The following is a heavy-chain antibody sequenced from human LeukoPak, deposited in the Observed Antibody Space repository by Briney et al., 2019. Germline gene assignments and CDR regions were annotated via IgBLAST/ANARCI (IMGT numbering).Heavy chain of an antibody. V-gene: IGHV3-21*01. J-gene: IGHJ4*02. CDR3: AARDSYGSGSYPIDY. CDR2: ISSRSTYI. Sequence: GGSLRLSCAASEFTFSSYSMNWVRQAPGKGLEWVSSISSRSTYIYYADSLKGRFTISRDNAKNSLYLQMNSLRAEDTAVYYCAARDSYGSGSYPIDYWGQGTLVTVSS. D-gene: IGHD3-10*01. CDR1: EFTFSSYS.